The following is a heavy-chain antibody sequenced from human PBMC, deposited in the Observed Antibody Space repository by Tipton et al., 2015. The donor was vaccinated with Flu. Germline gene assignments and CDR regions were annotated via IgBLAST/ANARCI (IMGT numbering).Heavy chain of an antibody. V-gene: IGHV3-21*01. CDR3: ARASCSGGDCLLGDWFDP. D-gene: IGHD2-21*02. J-gene: IGHJ5*02. Sequence: QLVQSGGGLVKPGGSLRLSCAASGFTFSTYNMNWLRQAPGKGLEWVSSIGSSGSYIYYADSMKGRFTISRDNAKNSLYLQMNSLRAKDTAVYYCARASCSGGDCLLGDWFDPWGQGTLVTVSS. CDR1: GFTFSTYN. CDR2: IGSSGSYI.